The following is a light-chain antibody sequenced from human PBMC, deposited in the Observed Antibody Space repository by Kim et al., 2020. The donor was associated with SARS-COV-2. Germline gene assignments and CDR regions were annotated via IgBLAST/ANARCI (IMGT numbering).Light chain of an antibody. J-gene: IGLJ1*01. Sequence: QSALTQPASVSGSPGQSITISCTGTSGDIGGHNYVSWYQQHPGKAPKLMIYDVSQRPSGISNRFSGSKSGNTASLTISGLHAEDEADYYCSSYTSSTTYVFGTGTKVTVL. CDR1: SGDIGGHNY. CDR3: SSYTSSTTYV. CDR2: DVS. V-gene: IGLV2-14*03.